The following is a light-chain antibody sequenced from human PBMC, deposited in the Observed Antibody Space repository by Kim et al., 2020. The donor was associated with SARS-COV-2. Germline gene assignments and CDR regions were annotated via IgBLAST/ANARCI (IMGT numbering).Light chain of an antibody. CDR2: DVS. CDR1: SSDVGGYNY. V-gene: IGLV2-11*01. J-gene: IGLJ2*01. CDR3: CSYAGSYTEV. Sequence: GQSVTISGPGTSSDVGGYNYVSWYQQHPGKAPKLMIYDVSKRPSGVPDRFSGSKSGNTASLTISGLQAEDEADYYCCSYAGSYTEVFGGGTQLTVL.